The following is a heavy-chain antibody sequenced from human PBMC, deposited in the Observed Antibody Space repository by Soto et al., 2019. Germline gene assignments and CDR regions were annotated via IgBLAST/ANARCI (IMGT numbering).Heavy chain of an antibody. Sequence: WISAYNGNTNYAQKLQGRVTMTTDTSTSTAYMELRSLRSDDTAVYYCARVNRCSGGSCYSTYYYYYMDVWGKGTTVTVSS. V-gene: IGHV1-18*01. J-gene: IGHJ6*03. CDR3: ARVNRCSGGSCYSTYYYYYMDV. CDR2: ISAYNGNT. D-gene: IGHD2-15*01.